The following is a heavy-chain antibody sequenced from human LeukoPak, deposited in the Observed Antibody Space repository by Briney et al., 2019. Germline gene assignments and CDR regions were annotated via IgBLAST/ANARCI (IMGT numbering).Heavy chain of an antibody. CDR1: EFTVSSNY. V-gene: IGHV3-66*01. CDR2: IYSGGST. Sequence: GGSLRLSCAASEFTVSSNYMSWVRQAPGKGLEWVSLIYSGGSTYYADSVKGRFTISRDNSKNTLYLQMNSLRAEDTAVYYCARDPPYYGDYSVWGQGTLVTVSS. J-gene: IGHJ4*02. CDR3: ARDPPYYGDYSV. D-gene: IGHD4-17*01.